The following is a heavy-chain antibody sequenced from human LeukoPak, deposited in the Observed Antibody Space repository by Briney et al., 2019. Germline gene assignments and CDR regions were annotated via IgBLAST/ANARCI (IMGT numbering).Heavy chain of an antibody. CDR3: ARSVGYCSGGSCYPVGWFDP. CDR2: IYYSGST. CDR1: GGSISSSIYY. Sequence: PSETLSPTCTVSGGSISSSIYYWGWIPQPPGKGLEWIGSIYYSGSTYYNPSLKSRVTISVDTSKNQFSLKLSSVTAADTAVYYCARSVGYCSGGSCYPVGWFDPWGQGTLVTVSS. J-gene: IGHJ5*02. V-gene: IGHV4-39*07. D-gene: IGHD2-15*01.